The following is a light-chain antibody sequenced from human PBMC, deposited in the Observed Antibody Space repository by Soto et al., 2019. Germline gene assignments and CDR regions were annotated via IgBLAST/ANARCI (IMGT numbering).Light chain of an antibody. CDR3: QQYSNWPDT. V-gene: IGKV3-15*01. J-gene: IGKJ2*01. Sequence: EIVMTQSPATLSVSPGERATLSCRASQSVSIHLAWYQQKRGQSPRLLIYGASTRPTGIPARFSGSGSGTEFTLTISSLQSEDFAVYFCQQYSNWPDTFGQGTNLEIK. CDR2: GAS. CDR1: QSVSIH.